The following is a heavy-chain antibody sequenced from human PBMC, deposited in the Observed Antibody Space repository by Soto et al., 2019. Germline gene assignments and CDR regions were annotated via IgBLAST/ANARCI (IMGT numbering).Heavy chain of an antibody. J-gene: IGHJ4*02. Sequence: SETLSLTCTVSGGSISSSSYYWGWIRQPPGKGLEWIGSIYYSGSTYYNPSLKSRVTISVDTSKNQFSLKLSSVTAADTAVYYCARRLWGTFDYWGQGTLVTVSS. V-gene: IGHV4-39*01. CDR1: GGSISSSSYY. CDR3: ARRLWGTFDY. D-gene: IGHD3-16*01. CDR2: IYYSGST.